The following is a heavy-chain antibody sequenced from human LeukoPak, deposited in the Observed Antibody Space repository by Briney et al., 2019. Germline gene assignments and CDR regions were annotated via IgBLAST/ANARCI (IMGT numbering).Heavy chain of an antibody. D-gene: IGHD3-3*01. J-gene: IGHJ3*02. Sequence: GGSLRLSCAAAGFTFNSYSMNWVRQAPGKGLEWISYISGTSSIIHYADSVKGRFTISRDNAKNSLYLQMNSLRAEDTAVYYCARDYDHAFDIWGQGTMVTVSS. V-gene: IGHV3-48*04. CDR2: ISGTSSII. CDR3: ARDYDHAFDI. CDR1: GFTFNSYS.